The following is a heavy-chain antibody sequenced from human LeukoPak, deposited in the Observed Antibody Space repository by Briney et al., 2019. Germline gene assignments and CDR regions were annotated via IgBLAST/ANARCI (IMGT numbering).Heavy chain of an antibody. CDR1: GFTFTNYA. V-gene: IGHV3-64*01. CDR2: ISSNGGST. CDR3: AREGSGSREFDY. Sequence: GRSLRLSCAASGFTFTNYAMHWVRQAPGKGLEYVSAISSNGGSTYYANSVKGRFTISRDNSKNTLYLQMGSLRAEDMAVYYCAREGSGSREFDYWGQGTLVTVSS. J-gene: IGHJ4*02. D-gene: IGHD5-12*01.